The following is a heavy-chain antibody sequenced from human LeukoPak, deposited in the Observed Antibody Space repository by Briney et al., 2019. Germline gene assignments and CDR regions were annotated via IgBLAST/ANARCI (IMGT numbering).Heavy chain of an antibody. V-gene: IGHV4-61*05. CDR3: AKSSLYCTSTSCSYYFDY. D-gene: IGHD2-2*01. CDR1: GGSIRSSSYY. CDR2: IFYSGST. J-gene: IGHJ4*02. Sequence: SETLSLTCTVSGGSIRSSSYYWGWIRQPPGKGLEWIGYIFYSGSTKYNPSLKSRVTISVDTSKSQFSLKLSSVNAADTAVYYCAKSSLYCTSTSCSYYFDYWGQGTLVTVSS.